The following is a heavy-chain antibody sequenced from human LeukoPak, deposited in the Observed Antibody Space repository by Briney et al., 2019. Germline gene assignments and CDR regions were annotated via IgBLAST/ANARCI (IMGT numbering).Heavy chain of an antibody. CDR3: ARVSPQVGGDY. D-gene: IGHD3-16*01. CDR1: GGSISSGGYY. J-gene: IGHJ4*02. V-gene: IGHV4-30-2*01. CDR2: IYHSGST. Sequence: PSETLSLTCTVSGGSISSGGYYWSWIRQPPGKGLEWIGYIYHSGSTYYNPSLKSRVTISVDTSKNQFSLKLSSVTAADTAVYYCARVSPQVGGDYWGQGTLVTVSS.